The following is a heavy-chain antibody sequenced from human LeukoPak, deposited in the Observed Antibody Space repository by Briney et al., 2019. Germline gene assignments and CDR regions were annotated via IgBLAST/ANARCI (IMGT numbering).Heavy chain of an antibody. D-gene: IGHD2/OR15-2a*01. CDR1: GFTFSNHA. CDR3: AKGESKDYLNYFDYLNYFDH. Sequence: GGSLRLSCAASGFTFSNHAMTWVRQAPGKGLEWVSTINISGGSTFYADSVKGRFTISRDNSKNTLSLQMNSLRAEDTAIYYCAKGESKDYLNYFDYLNYFDHWGREPWSPSPQ. CDR2: INISGGST. V-gene: IGHV3-23*01. J-gene: IGHJ4*02.